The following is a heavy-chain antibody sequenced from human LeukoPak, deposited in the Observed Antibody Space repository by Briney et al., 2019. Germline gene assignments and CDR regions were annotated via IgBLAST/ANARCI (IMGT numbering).Heavy chain of an antibody. D-gene: IGHD1-14*01. CDR3: ARTTEYYYYMDV. CDR1: GGSIITNDYW. Sequence: PSETLSLTCVVSGGSIITNDYWRGWIRQPPGKGLEWIGYIYYSGSTNYNPSLKSRVTISVDTSKNQFSLKLSSVTAADTAVYYCARTTEYYYYMDVWGKGTTVTISS. V-gene: IGHV4-61*05. CDR2: IYYSGST. J-gene: IGHJ6*03.